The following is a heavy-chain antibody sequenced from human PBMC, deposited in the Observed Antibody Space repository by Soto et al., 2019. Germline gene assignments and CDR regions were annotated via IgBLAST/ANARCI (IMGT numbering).Heavy chain of an antibody. Sequence: PGGSLRLSCAASGFTFSSYAMSWVRQAPGKGLEWVSAISGSGGSTYYADSVKGRFTISRDNSKTTLYLQMNSLRAEDTAVYYCAKNLAYGTVTSPIDYWGQGTLVTVSS. CDR2: ISGSGGST. D-gene: IGHD4-17*01. V-gene: IGHV3-23*01. CDR3: AKNLAYGTVTSPIDY. J-gene: IGHJ4*02. CDR1: GFTFSSYA.